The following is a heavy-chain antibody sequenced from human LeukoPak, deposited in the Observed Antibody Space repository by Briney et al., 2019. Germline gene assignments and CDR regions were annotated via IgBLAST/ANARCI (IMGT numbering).Heavy chain of an antibody. CDR1: GGSISSGDYY. D-gene: IGHD3-10*01. Sequence: PSQTLSLTCTVSGGSISSGDYYWRWIRQPPGKGLEWIGYIYYSGSTYYNPSLKSRVTISVDTSKNQFSLKLSSVTAADTAVYYCARDRGAPYYYYMDVWGKGTTVTVSS. CDR3: ARDRGAPYYYYMDV. V-gene: IGHV4-30-4*08. J-gene: IGHJ6*03. CDR2: IYYSGST.